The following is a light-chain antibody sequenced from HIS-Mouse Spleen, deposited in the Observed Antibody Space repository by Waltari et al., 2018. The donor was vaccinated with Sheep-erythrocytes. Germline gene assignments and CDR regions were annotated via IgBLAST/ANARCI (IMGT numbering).Light chain of an antibody. CDR1: ALPKKY. CDR3: YSTDSSGNHRV. Sequence: SYELTQPPSVSVSPGQTARITCSGDALPKKYAYSYQQKSGHAPVLVIYEDSKRPAGIPERFSGSSSGTMATLTISGAQVEDEADYYCYSTDSSGNHRVFGGGTKLTVL. J-gene: IGLJ2*01. V-gene: IGLV3-10*01. CDR2: EDS.